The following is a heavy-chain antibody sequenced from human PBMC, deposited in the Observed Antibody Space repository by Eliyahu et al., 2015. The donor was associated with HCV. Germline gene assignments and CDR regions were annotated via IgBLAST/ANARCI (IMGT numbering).Heavy chain of an antibody. J-gene: IGHJ5*02. V-gene: IGHV4-59*01. Sequence: QVQLQESGPGLVKPSETLSLTCTVSGGSISSYYWSWIRQPPGKGLEWIGYXYYSGSTNYNPSLKSRVTISVDTSKNQFSLKLSSVTAADTAVYYCARGFIYGVWFDPWGQGTLVTVSS. CDR3: ARGFIYGVWFDP. CDR2: XYYSGST. D-gene: IGHD4-17*01. CDR1: GGSISSYY.